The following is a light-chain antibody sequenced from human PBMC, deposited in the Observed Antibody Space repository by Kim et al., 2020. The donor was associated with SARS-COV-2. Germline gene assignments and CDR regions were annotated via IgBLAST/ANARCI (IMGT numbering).Light chain of an antibody. J-gene: IGKJ4*01. Sequence: SAAVGDRVTISCPASQDINKYLSWYQQKPGEAPKLLIYDASKLGPGVPSRFSGSGSGTDFLFTITSLQPEDIATYYCQQYLNFLTFGGGTKVDIK. CDR3: QQYLNFLT. CDR1: QDINKY. CDR2: DAS. V-gene: IGKV1-33*01.